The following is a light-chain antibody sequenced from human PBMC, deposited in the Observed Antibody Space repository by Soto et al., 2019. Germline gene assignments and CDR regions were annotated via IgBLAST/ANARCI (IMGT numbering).Light chain of an antibody. Sequence: DIVLTQSPLRIAVTPGRPASFSCESSESLLHSDRNTYRSLLHQRPVQPPRLLIYQISERFSGLSDSFGGSGAGANFTLSISMVEVEDVATFFCMQSSQFRSFGQGTKVEIK. J-gene: IGKJ1*01. CDR2: QIS. CDR3: MQSSQFRS. V-gene: IGKV2-24*01. CDR1: ESLLHSDRNTY.